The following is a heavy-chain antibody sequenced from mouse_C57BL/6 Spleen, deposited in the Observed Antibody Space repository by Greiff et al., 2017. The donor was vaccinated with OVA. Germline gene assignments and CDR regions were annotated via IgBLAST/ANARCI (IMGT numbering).Heavy chain of an antibody. CDR3: ARPVTTVVGNYAMDY. CDR1: GFTFSDYG. Sequence: EVHLVESGGGLVKPGGSLKLSCAASGFTFSDYGMHWVRQAPEKGLEWVAYISSGSSTIYYADTVKGRFTISRDNAKNTLFLQMTSLRSEDTAMYYCARPVTTVVGNYAMDYWGQGTSVTVSS. V-gene: IGHV5-17*01. J-gene: IGHJ4*01. D-gene: IGHD1-1*01. CDR2: ISSGSSTI.